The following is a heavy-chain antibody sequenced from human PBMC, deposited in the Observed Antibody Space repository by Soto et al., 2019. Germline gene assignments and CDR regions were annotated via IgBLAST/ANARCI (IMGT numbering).Heavy chain of an antibody. V-gene: IGHV3-30*18. CDR3: AKLGDYTPDDY. Sequence: GGSLRLSCAASGFTFSSYGTHWVRQAPGKGLEWVAVISYDGSNKYYADSVKGRFTISRDNSKNTLYLQMNSLRAEDTAVYYCAKLGDYTPDDYWGQGTLVTVSS. D-gene: IGHD4-4*01. CDR2: ISYDGSNK. J-gene: IGHJ4*02. CDR1: GFTFSSYG.